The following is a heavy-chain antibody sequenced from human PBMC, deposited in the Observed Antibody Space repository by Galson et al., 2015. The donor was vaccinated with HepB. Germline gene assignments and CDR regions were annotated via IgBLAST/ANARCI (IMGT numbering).Heavy chain of an antibody. Sequence: SLRLSCAASGFTFSSYGMHWVRQAPGKGLEWVAVIWYDGSNKHYADSVKGRFTISRDNSKNTLYLQMNSLRAEDTAVYYCARDRSSWYTVSLMHDYWGQGTLVTVSS. CDR1: GFTFSSYG. D-gene: IGHD6-13*01. V-gene: IGHV3-33*08. CDR2: IWYDGSNK. J-gene: IGHJ4*02. CDR3: ARDRSSWYTVSLMHDY.